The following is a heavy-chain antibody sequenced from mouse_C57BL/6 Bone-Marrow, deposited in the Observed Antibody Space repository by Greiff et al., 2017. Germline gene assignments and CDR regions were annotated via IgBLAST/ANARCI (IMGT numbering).Heavy chain of an antibody. J-gene: IGHJ4*01. CDR3: ARDYSTLYYAMDY. CDR2: INPNNGGT. Sequence: VQLQQSGPELVKPGASVKISCKASGYTFTDYYMNWVKQSHGKSLEWIGDINPNNGGTSYNQKFKGKATLTVDKSSSTAYMELRSLTSEDSAVYYCARDYSTLYYAMDYWGQGTSVTVSS. CDR1: GYTFTDYY. D-gene: IGHD2-5*01. V-gene: IGHV1-26*01.